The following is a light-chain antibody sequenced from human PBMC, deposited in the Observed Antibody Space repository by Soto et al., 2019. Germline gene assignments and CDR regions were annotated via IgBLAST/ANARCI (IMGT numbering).Light chain of an antibody. CDR2: DVS. Sequence: QSALTHPRSVSGSPGQSVTISCTGTSSDVGGYNYVSWYQQHPGKAPKLMIYDVSKRPSGVPDRFSGSKSGNTASLTISGLQAEDEADYYCCSYAGSYPVVFGGGTKVTVL. V-gene: IGLV2-11*01. CDR3: CSYAGSYPVV. CDR1: SSDVGGYNY. J-gene: IGLJ2*01.